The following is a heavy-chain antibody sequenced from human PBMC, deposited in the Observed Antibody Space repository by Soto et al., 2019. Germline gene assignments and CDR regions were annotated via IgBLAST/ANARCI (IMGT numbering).Heavy chain of an antibody. Sequence: EVQLVESGGGLIQPGGSLRLSCAASGLTVSNAYMAWVRQAPGMGLEWVSVIYDNGTTYYADSVKGRFPISRDTSTNTLSLQMDSLRAEDTAVYYCVRPLPSGRNYGLDVWGQGTTVTVSS. CDR1: GLTVSNAY. CDR2: IYDNGTT. D-gene: IGHD3-10*01. J-gene: IGHJ6*02. CDR3: VRPLPSGRNYGLDV. V-gene: IGHV3-53*01.